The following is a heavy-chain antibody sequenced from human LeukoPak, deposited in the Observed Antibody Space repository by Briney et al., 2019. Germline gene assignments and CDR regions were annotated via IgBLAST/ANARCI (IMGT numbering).Heavy chain of an antibody. J-gene: IGHJ4*02. CDR2: IIPILAIA. V-gene: IGHV1-69*02. CDR1: GYTFTSYY. CDR3: ATTVTPGHSDY. D-gene: IGHD4-11*01. Sequence: GASAKVSCKASGYTFTSYYMHWVRQAPGQGLEWMGRIIPILAIANYAQNFQGRVTMTADKSTNTAYMELSSLRSEDTAVYYCATTVTPGHSDYWGQGTLVTVSS.